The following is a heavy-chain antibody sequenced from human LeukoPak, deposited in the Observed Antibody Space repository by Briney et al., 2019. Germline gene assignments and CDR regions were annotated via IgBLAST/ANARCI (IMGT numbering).Heavy chain of an antibody. V-gene: IGHV4-34*01. D-gene: IGHD3-22*01. CDR2: IYYSGST. J-gene: IGHJ3*02. Sequence: SETLSLTCAVYGGSFTDCYWSWVRQPPGKGLEWIESIYYSGSTYYNPSLKSRVTISVDTSKNQFSLKLSSVTAADTAVYYCARQEYYDSSGYPYFDAFDIWGQGTMVTVSS. CDR1: GGSFTDCY. CDR3: ARQEYYDSSGYPYFDAFDI.